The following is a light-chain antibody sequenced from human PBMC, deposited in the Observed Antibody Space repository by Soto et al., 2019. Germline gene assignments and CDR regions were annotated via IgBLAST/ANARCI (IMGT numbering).Light chain of an antibody. V-gene: IGLV2-14*01. CDR2: EVS. Sequence: QSVLTQPASVSGSPGQSITISCTGSNSDVGGYNYVSWYQHRPGKAPKLMIYEVSNRPSGVSNRFSGSKSGNTASLTISGLQPEDEADYYCTSYTTRNTLVFGGGTKLTVL. CDR3: TSYTTRNTLV. CDR1: NSDVGGYNY. J-gene: IGLJ2*01.